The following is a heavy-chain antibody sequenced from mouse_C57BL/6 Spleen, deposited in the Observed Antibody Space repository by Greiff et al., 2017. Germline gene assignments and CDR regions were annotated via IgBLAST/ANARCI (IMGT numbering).Heavy chain of an antibody. CDR1: GYTFTSYW. CDR3: AMDHFDY. J-gene: IGHJ2*01. V-gene: IGHV1-74*01. CDR2: IRTSDSDT. Sequence: QVQLQQSGAELVKPGASVKVSCKASGYTFTSYWMHWVKQTPGKGLEWIGRIRTSDSDTNYTQKFKGKATLTGDKATSTAYMQLSSLTSEDSAVYYCAMDHFDYWGQGTTLTVSS.